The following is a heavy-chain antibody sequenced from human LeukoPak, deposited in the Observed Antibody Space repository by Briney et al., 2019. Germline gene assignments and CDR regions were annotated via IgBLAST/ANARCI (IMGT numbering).Heavy chain of an antibody. J-gene: IGHJ3*02. CDR1: GGSISSYY. V-gene: IGHV4-59*01. Sequence: SETLSLTCTVSGGSISSYYWSWIRQPPGKGLEWIGYIYYSGSTNYNPSLKSRVTISVDTSKNQFSLKLSSVTAADTAVYYCARVGSRFLEWLPIHDAFDIWGQGTMVTVSS. CDR2: IYYSGST. CDR3: ARVGSRFLEWLPIHDAFDI. D-gene: IGHD3-3*01.